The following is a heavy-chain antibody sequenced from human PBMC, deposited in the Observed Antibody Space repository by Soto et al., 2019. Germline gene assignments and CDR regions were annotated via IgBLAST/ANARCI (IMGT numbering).Heavy chain of an antibody. CDR1: GFTFSSYS. Sequence: EVQLVESGGGLVKPGGSLRLSCAASGFTFSSYSMNWVRQAPGKGLEWVSSISSSSSYIYYADSVKGRFTISRDNAKNSLYLQMNSLRAEDTAVEYCARVGDIGDQKDYWGQGTLVTVSS. CDR3: ARVGDIGDQKDY. CDR2: ISSSSSYI. J-gene: IGHJ4*02. D-gene: IGHD5-12*01. V-gene: IGHV3-21*01.